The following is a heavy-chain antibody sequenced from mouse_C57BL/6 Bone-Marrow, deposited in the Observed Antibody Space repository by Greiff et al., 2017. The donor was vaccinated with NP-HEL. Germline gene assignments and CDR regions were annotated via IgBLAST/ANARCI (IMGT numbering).Heavy chain of an antibody. CDR1: GYAFTNYL. Sequence: VQLQQSGAELVRPGTSVKVSCKASGYAFTNYLIEWVKQRPGQGLEWIGVINPGSGGTNYNEQFKGKATLTADKSSSTAYMQLSSLTSEDSAVYFCAREGYDAMDYWGQGTSVTVAS. J-gene: IGHJ4*01. V-gene: IGHV1-54*01. CDR3: AREGYDAMDY. CDR2: INPGSGGT.